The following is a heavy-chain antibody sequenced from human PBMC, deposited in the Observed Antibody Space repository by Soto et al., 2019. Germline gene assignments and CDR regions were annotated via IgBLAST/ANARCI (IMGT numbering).Heavy chain of an antibody. CDR2: IYYSGST. V-gene: IGHV4-59*08. Sequence: SETLSLTCTVSGGSISSYYWSWIRQPPGKGLEWIGYIYYSGSTNYNPSLKSRVTISVDTSKNQFSLKLSSVTAADTAVYYCARGYSISEPYYYYYMAVWGKGTTVTV. CDR1: GGSISSYY. D-gene: IGHD6-6*01. J-gene: IGHJ6*03. CDR3: ARGYSISEPYYYYYMAV.